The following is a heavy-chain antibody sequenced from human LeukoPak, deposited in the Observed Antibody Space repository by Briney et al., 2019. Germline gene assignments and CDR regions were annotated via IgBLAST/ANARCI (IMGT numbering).Heavy chain of an antibody. CDR3: ARDPATKGSSSWYVLGWFDP. D-gene: IGHD6-13*01. CDR1: GYTFTGYY. CDR2: INPNSGET. V-gene: IGHV1-2*02. Sequence: GASVKVACKASGYTFTGYYMHWLRQAPRQDLEWTGWINPNSGETNYAQKFQGRVTMTRDTSIRTAYMELSRLRSDDTAVYYCARDPATKGSSSWYVLGWFDPWGQGTLVTVSS. J-gene: IGHJ5*02.